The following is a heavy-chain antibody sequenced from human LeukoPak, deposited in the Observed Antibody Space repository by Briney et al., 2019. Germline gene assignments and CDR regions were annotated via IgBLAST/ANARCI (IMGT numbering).Heavy chain of an antibody. J-gene: IGHJ4*02. CDR1: GYSFTSYW. CDR2: IYPGDSDT. CDR3: ARVIRWLYCSSTSCYGAFDY. Sequence: GESLKISCKGSGYSFTSYWIGWVRQMPGKGLEWMWIIYPGDSDTRYSPSFQGQVTISADKSISTAYLQWSSLKASDTAMYYCARVIRWLYCSSTSCYGAFDYWGQGTLVTVSS. V-gene: IGHV5-51*01. D-gene: IGHD2-2*01.